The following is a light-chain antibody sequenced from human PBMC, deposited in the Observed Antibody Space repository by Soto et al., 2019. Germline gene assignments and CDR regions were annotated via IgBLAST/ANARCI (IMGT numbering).Light chain of an antibody. CDR1: NIGSKS. Sequence: SYELTQPPSVSVAPGKTARITCGGNNIGSKSVHWYQQKPGQAPVLVIYYDSDRPSGIPERFSGSNSVNTATLTISRVAVGDEAEYYCQLWDSSSDRDVVFGGGTKLTVL. V-gene: IGLV3-21*04. CDR2: YDS. CDR3: QLWDSSSDRDVV. J-gene: IGLJ2*01.